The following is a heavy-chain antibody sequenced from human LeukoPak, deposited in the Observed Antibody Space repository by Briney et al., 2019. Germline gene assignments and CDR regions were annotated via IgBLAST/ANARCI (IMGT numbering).Heavy chain of an antibody. CDR1: GGSFSGYY. CDR2: INHSGST. Sequence: PSETLSLTCAVYGGSFSGYYWSWIRQPPGRGLEWIGEINHSGSTNYNPSLKSRVTISVDTSKNQFSLKLSSVTAADTAVYYCARKTMVRGVIITPWGQGTLVTVSS. J-gene: IGHJ5*02. CDR3: ARKTMVRGVIITP. D-gene: IGHD3-10*01. V-gene: IGHV4-34*01.